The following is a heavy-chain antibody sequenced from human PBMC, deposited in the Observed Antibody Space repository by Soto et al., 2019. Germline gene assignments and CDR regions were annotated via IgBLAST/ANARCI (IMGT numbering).Heavy chain of an antibody. CDR3: ASRERVDAFDI. J-gene: IGHJ3*02. CDR2: IIPILGSA. D-gene: IGHD1-26*01. Sequence: QVQLVQSVAEVKKPGSSVKVSCKASGGSFSSNAISWVRQAPGQGLEWMGGIIPILGSANYAQKFQDRLTITADGSTTTTYMELNSLRSEDAAVYYCASRERVDAFDIWGQGTLVTVSS. CDR1: GGSFSSNA. V-gene: IGHV1-69*01.